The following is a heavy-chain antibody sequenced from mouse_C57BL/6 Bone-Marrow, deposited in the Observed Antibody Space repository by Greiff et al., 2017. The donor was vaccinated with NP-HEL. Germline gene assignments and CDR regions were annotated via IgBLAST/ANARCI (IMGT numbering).Heavy chain of an antibody. V-gene: IGHV1-64*01. Sequence: VQLQQPGAELVKPGASVKLSCKASGYTFTSYWMHWVKQRPGQGLEWIGMIHPNSGSTNYNEKFKSKATLTVDKSSSTAYMQLSSLTSEDSAVYYCARDYGSSLTLYAMDYWGQGTSVTVSS. J-gene: IGHJ4*01. D-gene: IGHD1-1*01. CDR1: GYTFTSYW. CDR2: IHPNSGST. CDR3: ARDYGSSLTLYAMDY.